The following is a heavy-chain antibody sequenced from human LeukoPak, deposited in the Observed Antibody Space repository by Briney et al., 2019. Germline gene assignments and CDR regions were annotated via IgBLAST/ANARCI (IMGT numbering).Heavy chain of an antibody. D-gene: IGHD5-18*01. CDR3: ARADWDTAMIDY. CDR1: GFTFSSYS. V-gene: IGHV3-21*01. J-gene: IGHJ4*02. Sequence: GGSLRLSCAASGFTFSSYSMNWVRQAPGQGLEWVSSISSSSSYIYYADSVKGRFTISRDNAKNSLYLQMHSLRAEDTAVYYCARADWDTAMIDYWGQGTLVTVSS. CDR2: ISSSSSYI.